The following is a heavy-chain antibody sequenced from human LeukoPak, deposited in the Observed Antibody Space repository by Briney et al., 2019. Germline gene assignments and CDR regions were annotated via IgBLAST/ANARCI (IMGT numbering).Heavy chain of an antibody. CDR2: IKTNGDGATT. CDR1: GFTFGSAW. Sequence: PGGSLRLSCAASGFTFGSAWMNWVRQAPGKGLEWVGLIKTNGDGATTNYAAPVKDRFTISRDDSQNTVYLQMNSLRTEDTAVYYCAADLPHNVSPIDNWGQGTLVTVSS. V-gene: IGHV3-15*01. CDR3: AADLPHNVSPIDN. J-gene: IGHJ4*02. D-gene: IGHD1-14*01.